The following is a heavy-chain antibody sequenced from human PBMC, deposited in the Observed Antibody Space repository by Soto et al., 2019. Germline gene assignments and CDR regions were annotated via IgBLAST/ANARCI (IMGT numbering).Heavy chain of an antibody. CDR1: GGSFSGYY. V-gene: IGHV4-34*01. CDR2: INHSGST. D-gene: IGHD5-12*01. J-gene: IGHJ5*02. CDR3: ARAGVSGYSGYEPNWFDP. Sequence: PSETLSLTCAVYGGSFSGYYWSWIRQPPGKGLEWIGEINHSGSTNYNPSLKSRVTISVDTSKNQFSLKLSSVTAADTAVYYCARAGVSGYSGYEPNWFDPWGQGTLVTVSS.